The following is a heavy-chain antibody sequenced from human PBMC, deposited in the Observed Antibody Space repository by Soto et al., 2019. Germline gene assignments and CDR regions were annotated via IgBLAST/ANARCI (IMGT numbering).Heavy chain of an antibody. Sequence: QVQLVQSGAEVKKPGASVKVSCKASGYTFTSYGISWVRQAPGQGLEWMGWISAYNGNTNYAQKLQGRVTMTTDTSTSTAYMELRSLRSDDTAVYYCARGRVWEMATIPDPYDAFDIWGQGTMVTVSS. V-gene: IGHV1-18*01. CDR1: GYTFTSYG. CDR2: ISAYNGNT. J-gene: IGHJ3*02. CDR3: ARGRVWEMATIPDPYDAFDI. D-gene: IGHD1-26*01.